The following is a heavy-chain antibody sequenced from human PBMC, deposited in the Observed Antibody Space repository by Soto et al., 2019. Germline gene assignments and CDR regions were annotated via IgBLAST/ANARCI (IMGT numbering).Heavy chain of an antibody. J-gene: IGHJ4*02. CDR2: ISAYNGNT. CDR3: ARGGDMTTATTFQYYFDY. Sequence: ASVKVSCKASGYTFTSYGISWVRQAPGQGLEWMGWISAYNGNTNYAQKLQGRVTMTTDTSTSTAYMELRSLRSDDTAVYYCARGGDMTTATTFQYYFDYWGQGTLVTVSS. V-gene: IGHV1-18*01. D-gene: IGHD4-4*01. CDR1: GYTFTSYG.